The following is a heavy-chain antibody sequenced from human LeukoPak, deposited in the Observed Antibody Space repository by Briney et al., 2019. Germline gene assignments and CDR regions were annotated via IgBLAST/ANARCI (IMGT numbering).Heavy chain of an antibody. CDR3: ARVYSRNYYRAFDI. V-gene: IGHV1-46*01. D-gene: IGHD1-26*01. J-gene: IGHJ3*02. CDR1: GFTFTSSA. CDR2: INPSGGST. Sequence: ASVKVSCKASGFTFTSSAMQWVRQAPGQGLEWMGIINPSGGSTSYAQKFQGRVTMTRDTSTSTVYMELSSLRSEDTAVYYCARVYSRNYYRAFDIWGQGTMVIVSS.